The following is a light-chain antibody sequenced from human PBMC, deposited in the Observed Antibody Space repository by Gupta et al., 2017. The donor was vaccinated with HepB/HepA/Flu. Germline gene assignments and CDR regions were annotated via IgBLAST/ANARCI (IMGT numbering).Light chain of an antibody. J-gene: IGKJ1*01. CDR2: GAS. V-gene: IGKV3-15*01. Sequence: IIMTQSPATLSLSPGERVTLSCRSSQSVLTNLAWFQQKPGQPPRLLIFGASTRATDTPARFSGSGSGTEFTLTISSLQSEDFGVYFCHHYNNWPKSFGQGTKVAI. CDR1: QSVLTN. CDR3: HHYNNWPKS.